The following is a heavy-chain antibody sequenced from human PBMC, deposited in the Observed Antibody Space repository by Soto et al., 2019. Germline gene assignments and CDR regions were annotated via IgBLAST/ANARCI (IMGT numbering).Heavy chain of an antibody. V-gene: IGHV3-30-3*01. J-gene: IGHJ2*01. CDR2: ISYDGSNK. CDR1: GFTFSSYA. CDR3: ARAKPRDGYNYDWYFYL. Sequence: QVQLVESGGGVVQPGRSLRLSCAASGFTFSSYAMHWVRQAPGKGLEWVAVISYDGSNKYYADSVKGRFTISSDNSKNTLYLQMNSLRAEDTAVYYCARAKPRDGYNYDWYFYLWGRGTLVTVSS. D-gene: IGHD5-12*01.